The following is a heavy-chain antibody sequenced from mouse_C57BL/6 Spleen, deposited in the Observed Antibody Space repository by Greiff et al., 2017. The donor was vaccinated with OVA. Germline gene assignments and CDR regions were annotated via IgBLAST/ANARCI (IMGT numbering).Heavy chain of an antibody. V-gene: IGHV1-53*01. J-gene: IGHJ3*01. CDR3: ASYGGGFAY. Sequence: QVQLQQSGAELMKPGASVKLSCKATGYTFTGYWIEWVKQRPGQGLEWIGNINPSNGGTNYNEKFKSKATLTVDKSSSTAYMQLSSLTSEDSAVYYCASYGGGFAYWGQGTLVTVSA. CDR1: GYTFTGYW. D-gene: IGHD1-1*02. CDR2: INPSNGGT.